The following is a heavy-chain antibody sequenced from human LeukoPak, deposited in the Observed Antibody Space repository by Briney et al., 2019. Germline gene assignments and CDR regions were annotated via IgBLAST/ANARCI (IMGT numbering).Heavy chain of an antibody. CDR2: INPSGGST. D-gene: IGHD3-22*01. CDR1: GYTFSSYD. CDR3: ARVIPDYYDSSGYSGYYAFDI. V-gene: IGHV1-46*01. J-gene: IGHJ3*02. Sequence: ASVKVSCKASGYTFSSYDINWVRQAPGQGLEWMGIINPSGGSTSYAQKFQGRVTMTRDMSTSTVYMELSSLRSEDTAVYYCARVIPDYYDSSGYSGYYAFDIWGQGTMVTVSS.